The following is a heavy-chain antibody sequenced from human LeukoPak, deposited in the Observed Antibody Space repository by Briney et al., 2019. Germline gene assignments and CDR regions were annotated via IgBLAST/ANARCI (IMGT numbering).Heavy chain of an antibody. J-gene: IGHJ6*02. Sequence: GSLRLSCAASGFTFSNDWMSWVRQAPGRGLEWVVNIRGDGSQNYFVDSVKGRFTVSRDNAKNSLYLQMNSLRAEDTAVYYCARDFSSWDYYGMDVWGQGTTVTVSS. CDR2: IRGDGSQN. D-gene: IGHD2-2*01. CDR3: ARDFSSWDYYGMDV. V-gene: IGHV3-7*01. CDR1: GFTFSNDW.